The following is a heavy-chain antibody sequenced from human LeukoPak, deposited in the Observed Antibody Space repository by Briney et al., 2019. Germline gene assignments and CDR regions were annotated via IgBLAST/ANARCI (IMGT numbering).Heavy chain of an antibody. CDR1: GFTFTRFW. CDR3: TRGEEEPFDY. Sequence: GGSLRLSCAGSGFTFTRFWMHWVRQAPGKGLVWVSRINVEGTTTTYADSVEGRFTISRDENTLYLQMNHLRVDDTAVYYCTRGEEEPFDYWGQGTLVTVSS. J-gene: IGHJ4*02. V-gene: IGHV3-74*01. CDR2: INVEGTTT.